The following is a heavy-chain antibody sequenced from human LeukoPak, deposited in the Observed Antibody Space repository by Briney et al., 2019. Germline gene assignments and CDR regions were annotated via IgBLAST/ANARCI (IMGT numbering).Heavy chain of an antibody. CDR1: GGSFSGYY. CDR3: ARGPYYYDSSGYYRSNWFDP. D-gene: IGHD3-22*01. V-gene: IGHV4-34*01. Sequence: SETLSLTCAVYGGSFSGYYWSWIRQPPGKGLEWIGEINHSGSTNYNPSLKSRVTISVDTSKNQFSLKLSSVTAADTAVYYCARGPYYYDSSGYYRSNWFDPGAREPWSPSPQ. CDR2: INHSGST. J-gene: IGHJ5*02.